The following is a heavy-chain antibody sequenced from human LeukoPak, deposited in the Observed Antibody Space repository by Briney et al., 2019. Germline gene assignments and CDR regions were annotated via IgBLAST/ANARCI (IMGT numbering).Heavy chain of an antibody. CDR2: IYYSGST. Sequence: SETLSLTCTVSGGSISSYYWSWIRQPPGKGLEWIGYIYYSGSTNYNPSLKSRVTISVDTSKNQFSLKLSSVTAADTAVYYCARVISHYYGSGSYADYWGQGTLVTVSS. D-gene: IGHD3-10*01. CDR1: GGSISSYY. J-gene: IGHJ4*02. V-gene: IGHV4-59*01. CDR3: ARVISHYYGSGSYADY.